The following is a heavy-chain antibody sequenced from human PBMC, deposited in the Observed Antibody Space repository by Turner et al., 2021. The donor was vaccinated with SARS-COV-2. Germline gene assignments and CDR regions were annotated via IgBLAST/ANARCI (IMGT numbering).Heavy chain of an antibody. CDR1: GFTVSSNY. CDR3: ARHKWRRGAFDY. D-gene: IGHD5-12*01. J-gene: IGHJ4*02. V-gene: IGHV3-66*04. Sequence: EVQLVESGGGLVQPGGSLRLFCAASGFTVSSNYMSWVRRAPGKGLEWVSLIYSGGSTDYADSVKGRFTISRDNSKNTLSLQMNSLRAEDTAVYYCARHKWRRGAFDYWGQGTLVTVSS. CDR2: IYSGGST.